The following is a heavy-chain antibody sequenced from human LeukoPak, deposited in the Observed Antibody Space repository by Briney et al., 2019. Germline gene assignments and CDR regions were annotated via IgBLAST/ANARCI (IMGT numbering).Heavy chain of an antibody. CDR2: ISYDGSNK. J-gene: IGHJ4*02. V-gene: IGHV3-30*18. Sequence: GGSLRLSCAASGFTFSSYGMHWVRQAPGKGLEWVAVISYDGSNKYYADSVKGRLTISRDNSKNTLYLQMNSLRAEDTAVYYCAKDYVVATSTHIVWGQGTLVTVSS. CDR1: GFTFSSYG. D-gene: IGHD5-12*01. CDR3: AKDYVVATSTHIV.